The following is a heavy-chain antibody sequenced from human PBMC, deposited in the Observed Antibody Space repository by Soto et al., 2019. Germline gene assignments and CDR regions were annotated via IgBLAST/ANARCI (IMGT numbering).Heavy chain of an antibody. CDR3: GREAPDYKLCPGMDV. V-gene: IGHV3-30-3*01. Sequence: QVQLVESGGGVVQPGRSLRLSCAASGFTFSSYAMHWVRQAPGKGLEWVAVISYDGSNKYYADSVKGRFTISRDNPKTTLYLQMNSRIAEDTAVYYCGREAPDYKLCPGMDVCGQGNTGTVSS. D-gene: IGHD4-4*01. CDR2: ISYDGSNK. J-gene: IGHJ6*02. CDR1: GFTFSSYA.